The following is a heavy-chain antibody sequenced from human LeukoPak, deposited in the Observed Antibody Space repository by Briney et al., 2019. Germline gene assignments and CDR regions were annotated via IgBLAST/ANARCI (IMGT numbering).Heavy chain of an antibody. Sequence: PGRSLRLSCPPSAFTFDDYAIHCVRQAPGKVMEWVSSTSGDGGSTYYADSVKDRFTISRDNSQNSLYLQINSLRTEDTALYYCAKDIEASSWSPISYSAVDYWGQGTLVTVSS. D-gene: IGHD6-13*01. CDR3: AKDIEASSWSPISYSAVDY. V-gene: IGHV3-43*02. J-gene: IGHJ4*02. CDR2: TSGDGGST. CDR1: AFTFDDYA.